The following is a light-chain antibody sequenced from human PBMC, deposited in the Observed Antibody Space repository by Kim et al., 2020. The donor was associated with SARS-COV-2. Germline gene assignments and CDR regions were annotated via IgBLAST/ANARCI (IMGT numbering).Light chain of an antibody. CDR1: SSNIGAGTD. J-gene: IGLJ2*01. CDR3: QSFDSILGCVI. CDR2: GTT. Sequence: QSVLTQPPSVSGAPGQRVTISCTGSSSNIGAGTDVHWYQQLPGTAPKLLIYGTTNRPSGVPDRFSASKSGTSASLVITVLQAEDEADYYSQSFDSILGCVIFGGGTQLTVL. V-gene: IGLV1-40*01.